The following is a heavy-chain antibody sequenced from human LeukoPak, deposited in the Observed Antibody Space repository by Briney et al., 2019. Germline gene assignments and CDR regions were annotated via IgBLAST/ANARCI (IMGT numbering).Heavy chain of an antibody. Sequence: GGSLRLSCAASGFTFSDYYMSWIRQAPGKGLEWVSYISSSGSTIYYADSVKGRFTISRDNAKNSLYLQMNSLRAEDTAVYYCASLSRYYGSGSYYHFDYWGQGTLVTVSS. CDR1: GFTFSDYY. CDR3: ASLSRYYGSGSYYHFDY. D-gene: IGHD3-10*01. J-gene: IGHJ4*02. V-gene: IGHV3-11*01. CDR2: ISSSGSTI.